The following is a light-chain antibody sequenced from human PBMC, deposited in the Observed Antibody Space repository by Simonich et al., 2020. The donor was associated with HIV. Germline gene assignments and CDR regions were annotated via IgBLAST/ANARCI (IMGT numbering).Light chain of an antibody. CDR3: QQHNNWPT. J-gene: IGKJ2*01. Sequence: EIVLTQSPATLSFSPGERATLSCRASQSVSSYLAWYQQKPGQAPRRLIYGASTRATGVPARFSGSVSGTEFTLTISSLQSEDFAVYYCQQHNNWPTFGQGTKLEIK. CDR1: QSVSSY. CDR2: GAS. V-gene: IGKV3-15*01.